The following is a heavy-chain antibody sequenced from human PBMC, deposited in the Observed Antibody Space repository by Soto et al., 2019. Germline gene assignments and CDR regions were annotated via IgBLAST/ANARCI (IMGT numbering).Heavy chain of an antibody. V-gene: IGHV1-3*01. CDR3: ARGRIAALSHYYYYYGMDV. Sequence: QVQLVQSGAEVKKPGASVKVSCKASGYTFTSYAMHWVRQAPGQRLEWMGWINAGNGNTKYSQKFQGRVTITRDTSASTAYMELTSLRSEDTAVYYCARGRIAALSHYYYYYGMDVWGQGTTVTVSS. J-gene: IGHJ6*02. CDR2: INAGNGNT. CDR1: GYTFTSYA. D-gene: IGHD6-6*01.